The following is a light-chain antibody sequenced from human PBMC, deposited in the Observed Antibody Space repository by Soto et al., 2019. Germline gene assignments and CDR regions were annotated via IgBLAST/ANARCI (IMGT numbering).Light chain of an antibody. CDR2: YTS. J-gene: IGKJ1*01. CDR3: HQRSGWPRT. Sequence: EIVLTHSPGTLSLSPCERATLSCSASQSVSNNYLAWYQQKPGQAPRLLIYYTSNRATGIPARFSSSGSGTDFTLTINSLAPEDFAIYYCHQRSGWPRTFGQGTKVDIK. CDR1: QSVSNNY. V-gene: IGKV3-11*01.